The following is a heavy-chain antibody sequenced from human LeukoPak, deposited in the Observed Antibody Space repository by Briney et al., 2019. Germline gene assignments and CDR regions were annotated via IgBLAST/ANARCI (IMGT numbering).Heavy chain of an antibody. V-gene: IGHV1-8*01. J-gene: IGHJ4*02. Sequence: ASVKISCKASEYTFTSYDINWVRQATGQGLEWMGWMNPNSGNTGYAQKFQGRVTMTRNTSISTAYMELSSLRSEDTAVYYCARGLGGGYVNPSDYWGQGTLVTVSS. D-gene: IGHD5-12*01. CDR2: MNPNSGNT. CDR1: EYTFTSYD. CDR3: ARGLGGGYVNPSDY.